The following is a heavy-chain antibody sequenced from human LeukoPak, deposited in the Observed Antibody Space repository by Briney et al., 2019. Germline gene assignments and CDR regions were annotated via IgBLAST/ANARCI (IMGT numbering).Heavy chain of an antibody. V-gene: IGHV4-38-2*02. CDR2: IFHSGSV. Sequence: PSETLSLTCIVSGYSISSDYFWGLVRQPPGKGLEWIGSIFHSGSVYYNPSLKSRVTISVDPSKNQFSLKLSSVTAADTAVYYCARRRGWYLLDYWGQGTLVTVSS. D-gene: IGHD6-19*01. J-gene: IGHJ4*02. CDR3: ARRRGWYLLDY. CDR1: GYSISSDYF.